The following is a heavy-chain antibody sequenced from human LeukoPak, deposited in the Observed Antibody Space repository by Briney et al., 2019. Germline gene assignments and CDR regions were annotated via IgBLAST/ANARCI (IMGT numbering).Heavy chain of an antibody. CDR1: GYTFTSYG. V-gene: IGHV3-7*04. CDR2: IRQDGRET. D-gene: IGHD2-8*01. J-gene: IGHJ6*02. Sequence: SCKASGYTFTSYGISWVRQAPGQGLEWMATIRQDGRETYYVDSVKGRFSISRDNARDSMYLQMNILRAEDAAVYYCARARYCANSVCHIGGGLDVWGPGTTVTVSS. CDR3: ARARYCANSVCHIGGGLDV.